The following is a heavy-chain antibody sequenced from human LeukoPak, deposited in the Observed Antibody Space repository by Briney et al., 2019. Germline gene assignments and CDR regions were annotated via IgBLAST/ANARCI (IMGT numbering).Heavy chain of an antibody. Sequence: GASVKVSCKASGYTFSNHGISWVRQAPGQGLEWMGWMSGYNGNTNYAQNFQGRVTMTTDTSTSTAYMELRSLRHDDTAIYYCARDEWQQLVLIEYWGQGTLVTVSS. CDR1: GYTFSNHG. V-gene: IGHV1-18*01. CDR3: ARDEWQQLVLIEY. CDR2: MSGYNGNT. J-gene: IGHJ4*02. D-gene: IGHD6-13*01.